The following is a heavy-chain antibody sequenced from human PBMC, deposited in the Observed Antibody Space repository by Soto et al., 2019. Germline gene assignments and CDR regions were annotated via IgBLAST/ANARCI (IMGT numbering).Heavy chain of an antibody. V-gene: IGHV4-39*07. CDR3: ARMRRMGYGSRTSCYYFDY. D-gene: IGHD2-2*01. CDR2: IYYSGST. Sequence: SETLSLTCTVSGGSISSSSYSWGWIRQPPGKGLEWIGSIYYSGSTNYNPSLKSRVTISVDTSKNQFSLKLSSVTAADTAGYYCARMRRMGYGSRTSCYYFDYWGQGTLVTVSS. CDR1: GGSISSSSYS. J-gene: IGHJ4*02.